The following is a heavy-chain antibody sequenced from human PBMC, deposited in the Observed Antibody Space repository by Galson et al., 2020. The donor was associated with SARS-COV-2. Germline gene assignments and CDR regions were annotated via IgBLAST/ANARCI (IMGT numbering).Heavy chain of an antibody. V-gene: IGHV3-33*01. CDR3: ARDPTGGNGYFDY. D-gene: IGHD3-16*01. Sequence: GSLRLSCAASGFTFSSYGMHWVRQAPGKGLEWVAVIWYDGSNKYYADSVKGRFTISRDISKNTLYLQMNSLRAEDTALYYCARDPTGGNGYFDYWGQGTLVTVSS. CDR1: GFTFSSYG. CDR2: IWYDGSNK. J-gene: IGHJ4*02.